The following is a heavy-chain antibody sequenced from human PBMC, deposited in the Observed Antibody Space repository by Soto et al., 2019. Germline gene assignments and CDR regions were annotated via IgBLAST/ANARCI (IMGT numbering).Heavy chain of an antibody. CDR2: IYPGDSDT. Sequence: GESLKFSCKGSGYSFTSYWIGWVRQMPGKGLEWMGIIYPGDSDTRYSPSFQGQVTISADKSISTAYLQWSSLKASDTAMYYCARHANGATPFYYYYSYMDVWGKGTTVTVSS. V-gene: IGHV5-51*01. D-gene: IGHD1-26*01. CDR1: GYSFTSYW. CDR3: ARHANGATPFYYYYSYMDV. J-gene: IGHJ6*03.